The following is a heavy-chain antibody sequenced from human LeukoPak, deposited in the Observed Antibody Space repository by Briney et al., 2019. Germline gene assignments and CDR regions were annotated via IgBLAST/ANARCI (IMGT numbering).Heavy chain of an antibody. D-gene: IGHD3-22*01. V-gene: IGHV3-11*01. CDR3: ARGYDSLSVDAFDI. CDR1: GFTFSDYY. J-gene: IGHJ3*02. CDR2: ISSSGSTI. Sequence: GGSLRLSCAASGFTFSDYYMSWIRQAPGKGLEWVSYISSSGSTIYYADSVKGRFTISRDNAKNSLYLQMNSLRAEDTAVYYCARGYDSLSVDAFDIWGQGTMVTVSS.